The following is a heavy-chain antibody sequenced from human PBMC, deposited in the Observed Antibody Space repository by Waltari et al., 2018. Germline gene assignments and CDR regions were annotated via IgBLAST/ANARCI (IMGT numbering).Heavy chain of an antibody. J-gene: IGHJ4*02. CDR3: ASGSPVVPAAIGY. V-gene: IGHV4-34*01. Sequence: QVQLQQWGAGLLTPSETLSLTCAVYGGSFSVYYWCWTRQPPGKGLEWIGEIKHSGSTNYNPSLKSRVTISVDTSKNQFSLKLSSVTAADTAVYYCASGSPVVPAAIGYWGQGTLVTVSS. CDR1: GGSFSVYY. D-gene: IGHD2-2*02. CDR2: IKHSGST.